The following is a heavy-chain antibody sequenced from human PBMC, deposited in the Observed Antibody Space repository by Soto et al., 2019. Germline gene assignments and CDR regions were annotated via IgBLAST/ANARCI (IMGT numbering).Heavy chain of an antibody. CDR1: GFTFSDYY. CDR3: ARDGGEVIPAAIGGGYGMDV. D-gene: IGHD2-2*01. CDR2: ISGSNIYT. J-gene: IGHJ6*02. Sequence: QVQLVESGGGLVKPGGSLRLSCAASGFTFSDYYMSWIGQAPGKGLEWISYISGSNIYTNYADSVKGRFTISRDNANNSLYLQMDSLRVEDTAVYYCARDGGEVIPAAIGGGYGMDVWGQGTTVTVSS. V-gene: IGHV3-11*06.